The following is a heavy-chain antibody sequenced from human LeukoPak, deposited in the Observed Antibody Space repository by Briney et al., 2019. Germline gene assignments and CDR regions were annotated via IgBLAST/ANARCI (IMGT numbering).Heavy chain of an antibody. V-gene: IGHV1-18*01. CDR3: ARDRYSSGWYVPAY. J-gene: IGHJ4*02. CDR1: GYTFTSYG. Sequence: ASVKVSCKASGYTFTSYGISWVRQAPGQGLEWMGWISAYNGNTNYAQKLQGRVTMTTDTSMSTAYMELRSLRSDDTAVYYCARDRYSSGWYVPAYWGQGTLVTVSS. D-gene: IGHD6-19*01. CDR2: ISAYNGNT.